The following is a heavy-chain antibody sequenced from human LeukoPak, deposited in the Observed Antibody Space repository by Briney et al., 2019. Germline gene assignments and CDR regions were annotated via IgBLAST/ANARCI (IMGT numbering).Heavy chain of an antibody. Sequence: SETLSLTCAVSDYSISSDYYWDWIRQPPGKGLEWIGSIYHSGRTYYNPSLKSRVTISVDTSKNQFSLNLSSVTAADTAVYYCARGNITMISGQEHWFDPWGQGTLVTVSS. J-gene: IGHJ5*02. CDR1: DYSISSDYY. CDR2: IYHSGRT. D-gene: IGHD3-22*01. CDR3: ARGNITMISGQEHWFDP. V-gene: IGHV4-38-2*01.